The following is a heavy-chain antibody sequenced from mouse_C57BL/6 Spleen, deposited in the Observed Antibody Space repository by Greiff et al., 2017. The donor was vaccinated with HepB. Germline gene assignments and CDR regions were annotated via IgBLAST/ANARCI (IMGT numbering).Heavy chain of an antibody. D-gene: IGHD2-3*01. V-gene: IGHV1-69*01. Sequence: VQLQQPGAELVMPGASVKLSCKASGYTFTSYWMHWVKQRPGQGLEWIGEIDPSDSYTNYNQKFKGKSTLTVDKSSSTAYMPLSSLTSEDSAVYYCARNDGYYVDYAMDYWGQGTSVTVSS. CDR2: IDPSDSYT. CDR1: GYTFTSYW. J-gene: IGHJ4*01. CDR3: ARNDGYYVDYAMDY.